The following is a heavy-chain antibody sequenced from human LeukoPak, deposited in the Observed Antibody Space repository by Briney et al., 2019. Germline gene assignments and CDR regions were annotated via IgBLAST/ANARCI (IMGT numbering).Heavy chain of an antibody. CDR3: ARGSYRSYSSGWYPINWFDP. D-gene: IGHD6-19*01. CDR2: IIPIFGTA. Sequence: SVTVSCKASRGTFSSYAISWVRQAPGQGLEWMGGIIPIFGTANYAQKFQGRVTITTDESTSTAYMELSSLRSEDTAVYYCARGSYRSYSSGWYPINWFDPWGQGTLVTVSS. V-gene: IGHV1-69*05. CDR1: RGTFSSYA. J-gene: IGHJ5*02.